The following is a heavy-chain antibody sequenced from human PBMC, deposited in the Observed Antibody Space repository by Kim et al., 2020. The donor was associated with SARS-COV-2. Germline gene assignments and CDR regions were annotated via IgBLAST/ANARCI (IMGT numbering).Heavy chain of an antibody. CDR3: ARQALYSSSSFYYYGMDV. CDR1: GYSFTSYW. V-gene: IGHV5-51*01. CDR2: IYPGDSDT. Sequence: GESLKISCKGSGYSFTSYWIGWVRQMPGKGLEWMGIIYPGDSDTRYSPSFQGQVTISADKSISTAYLQWSSLKASDTAMYYCARQALYSSSSFYYYGMDVWGQGTTVTVSS. D-gene: IGHD6-6*01. J-gene: IGHJ6*02.